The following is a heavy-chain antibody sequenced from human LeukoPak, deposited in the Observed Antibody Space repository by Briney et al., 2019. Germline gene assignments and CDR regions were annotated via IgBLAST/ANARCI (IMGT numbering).Heavy chain of an antibody. CDR2: FYHSGST. CDR1: GYSISSGYY. Sequence: SETLSLTCAVSGYSISSGYYWGWIRLPPRKGLEWIGSFYHSGSTYYNPSLKSRVTISVDTSKNQFSLNLDSVTATDTAVYYCARTRTILGVLNRGYCGQGTLVTVSS. D-gene: IGHD3-3*01. V-gene: IGHV4-38-2*01. CDR3: ARTRTILGVLNRGY. J-gene: IGHJ4*02.